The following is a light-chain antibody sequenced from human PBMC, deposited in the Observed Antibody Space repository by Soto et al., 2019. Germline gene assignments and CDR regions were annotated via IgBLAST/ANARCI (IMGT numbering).Light chain of an antibody. CDR3: CSYARSNSMV. V-gene: IGLV2-23*01. Sequence: QSVLTQPASVSGSPGQPITITCTGTSSDVGSSNLVSWYQQHPGKAPKLMIYEDTMRPSGISNRFSGSKSGNTASLTISGLQAEDEADYYCCSYARSNSMVFGGGNKVTVL. J-gene: IGLJ2*01. CDR1: SSDVGSSNL. CDR2: EDT.